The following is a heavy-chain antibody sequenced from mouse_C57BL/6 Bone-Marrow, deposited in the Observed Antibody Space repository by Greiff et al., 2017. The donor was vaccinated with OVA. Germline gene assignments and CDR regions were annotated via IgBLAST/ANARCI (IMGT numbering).Heavy chain of an antibody. V-gene: IGHV5-9-1*02. Sequence: EVQVVESGEGLVKPGGSLKFSCAASGFTFSSYAMSWVRQTPEQRLEWVAYISSGGDYIYYADTVKGRCTISRDNARNTLYLQMSSLKSEDTAMYYCTRDGNYVSRWYFDVWGTGTTGTVSS. CDR3: TRDGNYVSRWYFDV. CDR2: ISSGGDYI. J-gene: IGHJ1*03. CDR1: GFTFSSYA. D-gene: IGHD2-1*01.